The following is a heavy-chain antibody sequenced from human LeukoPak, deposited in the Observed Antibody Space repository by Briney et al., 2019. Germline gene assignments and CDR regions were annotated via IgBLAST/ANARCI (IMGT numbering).Heavy chain of an antibody. D-gene: IGHD5-12*01. Sequence: SETLSLTCTVSGGSISTYYWSWIRQPPGKGLEWIGYIYHRGSANYNPSLKSRVAISLDTSRNQFSLRLSSVTAADTAVYYCARGRYSGYVGYWGQGTLVTVSS. V-gene: IGHV4-59*01. CDR2: IYHRGSA. CDR1: GGSISTYY. CDR3: ARGRYSGYVGY. J-gene: IGHJ4*02.